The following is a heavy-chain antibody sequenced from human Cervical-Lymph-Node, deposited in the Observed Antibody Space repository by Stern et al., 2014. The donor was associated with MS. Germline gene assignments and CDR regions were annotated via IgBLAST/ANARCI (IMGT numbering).Heavy chain of an antibody. J-gene: IGHJ4*02. CDR3: ASSVTV. Sequence: QVQLVQSGAEVKKPGASVKVSCKASGYNFTTYAMHWVRQAPGQGLEWMGWINADNGNTKYSQRFQDRVTFTRDTSASTAYMELSSLTFEDTAIYYCASSVTVWGQGTLVTVSS. CDR2: INADNGNT. V-gene: IGHV1-3*01. D-gene: IGHD4-11*01. CDR1: GYNFTTYA.